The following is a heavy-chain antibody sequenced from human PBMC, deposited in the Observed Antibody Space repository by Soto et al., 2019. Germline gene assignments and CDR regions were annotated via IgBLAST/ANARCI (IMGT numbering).Heavy chain of an antibody. D-gene: IGHD6-19*01. Sequence: PGGSLRLSCAASGFTFSNYEMNWVRQAPGKGLEWISYISASGSTIYYADSVKGRFTIPRDNAKNSLYLQMNSLRAEDTAVYYCARVAGRKYFDFWGRGTQVTVSS. CDR2: ISASGSTI. J-gene: IGHJ4*02. CDR3: ARVAGRKYFDF. V-gene: IGHV3-48*03. CDR1: GFTFSNYE.